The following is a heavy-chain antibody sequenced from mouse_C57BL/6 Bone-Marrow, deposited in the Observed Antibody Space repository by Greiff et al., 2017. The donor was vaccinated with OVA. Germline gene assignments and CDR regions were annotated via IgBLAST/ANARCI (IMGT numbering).Heavy chain of an antibody. V-gene: IGHV10-1*01. CDR3: VRSNYGGAY. CDR2: IRSKSNNYAT. J-gene: IGHJ3*01. CDR1: GFSFNTYA. D-gene: IGHD2-5*01. Sequence: EVKVVESGGGLVQPKGSLKLSCAASGFSFNTYAMNWVRQAPGKGLEWVARIRSKSNNYATYYADSVKDRFTISRDDSESMLYLQMNNLKTEDTAMYYCVRSNYGGAYWGQGTLVTVSA.